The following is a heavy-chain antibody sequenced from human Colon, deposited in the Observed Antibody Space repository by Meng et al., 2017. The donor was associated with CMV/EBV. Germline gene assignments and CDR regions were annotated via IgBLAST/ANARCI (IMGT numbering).Heavy chain of an antibody. Sequence: GGSLRLSCAAPGFPVSGSYMNWVRQAPGKGLEWVSVMYTDGNTYYADTVKGRFTISRDNSKNTLYLQMNSLRAEDTAVYYCSIPVWAEATSGVDPWGRGTLVTVSS. CDR3: SIPVWAEATSGVDP. CDR2: MYTDGNT. CDR1: GFPVSGSY. D-gene: IGHD1-26*01. J-gene: IGHJ5*02. V-gene: IGHV3-66*02.